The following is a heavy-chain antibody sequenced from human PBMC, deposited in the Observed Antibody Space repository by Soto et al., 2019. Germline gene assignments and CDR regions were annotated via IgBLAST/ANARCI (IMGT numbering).Heavy chain of an antibody. CDR1: DYTFTKYG. V-gene: IGHV1-18*04. CDR3: ARDRRELRTGLYNALDV. J-gene: IGHJ6*02. Sequence: SVKVSCKASDYTFTKYGISWVRQAPGRGLEWLGWISVYKSQTYDAQKVQGRATMTADTSASTAYMELRSLRSDDTAIYYCARDRRELRTGLYNALDVWGQGNTVTV. D-gene: IGHD1-26*01. CDR2: ISVYKSQT.